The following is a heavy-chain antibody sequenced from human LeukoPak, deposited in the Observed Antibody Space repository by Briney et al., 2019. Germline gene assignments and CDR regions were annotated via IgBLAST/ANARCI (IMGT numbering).Heavy chain of an antibody. J-gene: IGHJ4*02. CDR1: GFTFTSYA. V-gene: IGHV3-64D*09. CDR2: IINNVGTT. D-gene: IGHD3-22*01. Sequence: PGGSLRLSRSASGFTFTSYAMHSGRQAPGKGLEYVSAIINNVGTTYSVDSVKGRFTISRTNSKNTLYLQMSGLRAEDTAVFYCVKGTESYCDSRSDYWGQGTLVTVSS. CDR3: VKGTESYCDSRSDY.